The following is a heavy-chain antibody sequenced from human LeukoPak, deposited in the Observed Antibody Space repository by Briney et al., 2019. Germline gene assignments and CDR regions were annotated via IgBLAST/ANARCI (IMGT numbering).Heavy chain of an antibody. D-gene: IGHD5-24*01. V-gene: IGHV4-61*01. Sequence: SETLSLTCTVSGGSISSSSYYWSWIRQPPGRGLEWIGYIYYSGSTNYNPSRKSRITISVDTSKNQFSLKLSSVTAADTAVYYCARTDGYNVVDYWGQGTLVTVSS. CDR1: GGSISSSSYY. J-gene: IGHJ4*02. CDR3: ARTDGYNVVDY. CDR2: IYYSGST.